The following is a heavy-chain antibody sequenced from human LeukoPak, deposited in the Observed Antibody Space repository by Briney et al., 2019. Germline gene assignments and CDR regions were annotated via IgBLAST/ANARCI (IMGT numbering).Heavy chain of an antibody. CDR2: INAGNGNT. CDR1: GYTFTIYA. J-gene: IGHJ4*02. CDR3: ARENPYYDFWSGFPGGCFDY. Sequence: ASVKVSCKASGYTFTIYAMHWVRQAPGQRLEWMGWINAGNGNTKYSQKFQGRVTITRDTSASTAYMELSSLRSEDTAVYYCARENPYYDFWSGFPGGCFDYWGQGTLVTVSS. V-gene: IGHV1-3*01. D-gene: IGHD3-3*01.